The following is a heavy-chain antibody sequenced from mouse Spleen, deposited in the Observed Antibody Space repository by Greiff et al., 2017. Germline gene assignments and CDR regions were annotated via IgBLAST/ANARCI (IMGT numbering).Heavy chain of an antibody. CDR2: IYPGNSDT. CDR3: TRGDGDEDYAMDY. D-gene: IGHD3-3*01. J-gene: IGHJ4*01. V-gene: IGHV1-5*01. Sequence: EVQLQQSGTVLARPGASVKMSCKTSGYTFTSYWMHWVKQRPGQGLEWIGAIYPGNSDTSYNQKFKGKAKLTAVTSASTAYMELSSLTNEDSAVYYCTRGDGDEDYAMDYWGQGTSVTVSS. CDR1: GYTFTSYW.